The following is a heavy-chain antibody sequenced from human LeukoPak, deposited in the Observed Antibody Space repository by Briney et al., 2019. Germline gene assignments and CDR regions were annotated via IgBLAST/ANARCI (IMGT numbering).Heavy chain of an antibody. CDR3: ARTIAAAGPYSSFYDGMDA. J-gene: IGHJ6*02. Sequence: SETLSLTCTVSGGSISGYYWSWIRQPPGKGLEWIGYIYYSGSTNYNPSLKSRVTISVDTSKNQFSLKLSSVTAADTAVYYCARTIAAAGPYSSFYDGMDAWGQGPTFTVPS. D-gene: IGHD6-13*01. V-gene: IGHV4-59*08. CDR2: IYYSGST. CDR1: GGSISGYY.